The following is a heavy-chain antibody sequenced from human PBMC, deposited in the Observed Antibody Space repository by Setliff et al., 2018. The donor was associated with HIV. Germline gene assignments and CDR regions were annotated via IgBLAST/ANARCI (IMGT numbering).Heavy chain of an antibody. CDR2: IYYSGST. J-gene: IGHJ3*02. Sequence: SETLSLTCAVYGGSFSGYYWSWIRQPPGKGLEWIGSIYYSGSTYYNPSLKSRVTISVDTSKNQFSLKLSSVTAADTAVYYCARETRSSFAMDDASDIWGQGTMVTVSS. V-gene: IGHV4-34*01. CDR3: ARETRSSFAMDDASDI. D-gene: IGHD2-2*01. CDR1: GGSFSGYY.